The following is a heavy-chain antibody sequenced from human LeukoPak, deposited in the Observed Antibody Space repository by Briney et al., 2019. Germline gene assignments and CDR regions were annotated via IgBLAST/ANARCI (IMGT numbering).Heavy chain of an antibody. CDR2: IDEDGSTT. D-gene: IGHD6-13*01. CDR3: VRDLAGADGY. J-gene: IGHJ4*02. Sequence: QPGGSPRLSCAASGFTFRKYWMHWVSDAPGKGLVWVSSIDEDGSTTNYADSVKGRFTISRDNARDTLFLQMNGLRVEDTAVYYCVRDLAGADGYWGQGTPVTVSS. V-gene: IGHV3-74*01. CDR1: GFTFRKYW.